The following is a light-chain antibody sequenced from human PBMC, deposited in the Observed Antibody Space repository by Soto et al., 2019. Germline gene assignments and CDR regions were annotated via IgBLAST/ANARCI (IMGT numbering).Light chain of an antibody. Sequence: EIVMTQSPATLSVSPGESATLSCRASQNINSDLAWYVQKPGQAPRRVIYGASTWGTDVPPRFTGSGSGTEFTLNIFGLQFEDFAVYYCQQYNSWPITFGQGTRL. V-gene: IGKV3D-15*01. CDR2: GAS. CDR1: QNINSD. CDR3: QQYNSWPIT. J-gene: IGKJ5*01.